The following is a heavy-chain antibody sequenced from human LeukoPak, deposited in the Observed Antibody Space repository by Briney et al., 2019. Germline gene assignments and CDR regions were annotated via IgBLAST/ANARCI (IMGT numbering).Heavy chain of an antibody. D-gene: IGHD3-22*01. CDR3: AREEYYYDSSGLYLSWFDP. CDR1: GGSISSSNYY. J-gene: IGHJ5*02. CDR2: INHSGST. Sequence: SETLSLTCTVSGGSISSSNYYWIWIRQPPGKGLEWIGEINHSGSTNYNPSLKSRVTISVDTSKNQFSLKLSSVTAADTAVYYCAREEYYYDSSGLYLSWFDPWGQGTLVTVSS. V-gene: IGHV4-39*07.